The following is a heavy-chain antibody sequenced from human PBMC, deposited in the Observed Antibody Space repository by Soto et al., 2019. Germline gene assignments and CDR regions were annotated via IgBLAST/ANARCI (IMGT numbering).Heavy chain of an antibody. D-gene: IGHD3-16*01. V-gene: IGHV4-28*01. CDR2: MSYSGTT. J-gene: IGHJ4*02. CDR3: GRRRRLGDQFDY. Sequence: SETLSLTCVVSSYSISSGNWWGWIRHPPGKGLEWLAYMSYSGTTHHNPSLKSRITTSRGTSKDQVSMRRSSLTVVDTAVYYCGRRRRLGDQFDYWSQGILVKVSS. CDR1: SYSISSGNW.